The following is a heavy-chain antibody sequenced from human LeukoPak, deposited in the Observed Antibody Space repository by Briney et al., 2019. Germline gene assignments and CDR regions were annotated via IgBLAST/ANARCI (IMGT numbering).Heavy chain of an antibody. J-gene: IGHJ6*03. CDR1: GYTFTGYY. Sequence: ASVKVSCKASGYTFTGYYMHWVRQAPGQGLEWMGWINPNSGGTNYAQKFQGRVTMTRDTSISTAYMELSRLRSDDTAVYYCAYGDYGDHYYYYMDVWGKGTTVTVSS. V-gene: IGHV1-2*02. CDR3: AYGDYGDHYYYYMDV. D-gene: IGHD4-17*01. CDR2: INPNSGGT.